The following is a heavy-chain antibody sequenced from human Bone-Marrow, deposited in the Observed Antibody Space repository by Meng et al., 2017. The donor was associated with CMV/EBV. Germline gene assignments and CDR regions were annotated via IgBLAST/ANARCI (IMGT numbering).Heavy chain of an antibody. Sequence: QVQLQESGPGLVKPSGTLSLTCAVSGVSIRSSNGWSWVGQRPGKELEWIGEIYHSGSTNYNPSLKSRVTISVDKSKNQFSLKLSSVTAADTAVYYCASGSFGAPSGWFDPWGQGTLVTVSS. D-gene: IGHD3-3*01. CDR1: GVSIRSSNG. CDR3: ASGSFGAPSGWFDP. J-gene: IGHJ5*02. V-gene: IGHV4-4*02. CDR2: IYHSGST.